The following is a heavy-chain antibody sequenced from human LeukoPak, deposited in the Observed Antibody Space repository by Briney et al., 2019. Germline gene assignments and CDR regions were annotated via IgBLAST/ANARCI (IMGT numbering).Heavy chain of an antibody. Sequence: GGSLRLSCEGSEFTFSGFYMNWVRQAPGKGLEWVSSISSSTTYIYYADSVKGRFTISRDNAKNSLYLQMNSLRAEDTAVYYCARERELTATVRDAFDIWGQGTMVTVSS. D-gene: IGHD4/OR15-4a*01. CDR2: ISSSTTYI. J-gene: IGHJ3*02. V-gene: IGHV3-21*01. CDR1: EFTFSGFY. CDR3: ARERELTATVRDAFDI.